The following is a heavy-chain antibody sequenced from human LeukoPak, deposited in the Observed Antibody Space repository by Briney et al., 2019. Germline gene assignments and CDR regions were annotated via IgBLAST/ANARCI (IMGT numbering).Heavy chain of an antibody. V-gene: IGHV3-23*01. J-gene: IGHJ4*02. Sequence: GGSLRLSCAASGFSFSNHAMSWVRQAPGKGLQWVSGISGSGRATYYADSVKGRFTTSRDSSTNTLYLQMNSLRAEDTAIYYCAKDLDVVVTTLDYWGQGTLVTVSS. CDR1: GFSFSNHA. CDR2: ISGSGRAT. D-gene: IGHD2-21*02. CDR3: AKDLDVVVTTLDY.